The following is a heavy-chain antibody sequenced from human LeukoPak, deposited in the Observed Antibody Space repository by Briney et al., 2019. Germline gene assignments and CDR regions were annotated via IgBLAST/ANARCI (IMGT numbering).Heavy chain of an antibody. J-gene: IGHJ3*02. Sequence: SVKVSCKASGGTFSSYAISWVRQAPGQGLEWMGRIIPILGIANYAQKFQGRVTITADKSTSTAYMELSSLRSEDTAVYYCARDGLLRAFDIWGQGTMVTVSS. CDR3: ARDGLLRAFDI. V-gene: IGHV1-69*04. CDR1: GGTFSSYA. CDR2: IIPILGIA.